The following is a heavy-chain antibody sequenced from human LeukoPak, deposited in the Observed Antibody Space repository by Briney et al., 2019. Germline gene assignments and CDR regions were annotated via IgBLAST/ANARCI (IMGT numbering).Heavy chain of an antibody. CDR3: ARDPMYYYDSRGYDY. D-gene: IGHD3-22*01. CDR2: IYYSGST. V-gene: IGHV4-31*03. J-gene: IGHJ4*02. Sequence: PSETLSLTCTVSGGSISSGGYYWSWIRQHPGKGLEWIGYIYYSGSTYYNPSLKSRVTISVDTSKNQFSLKLSSVTAADTAVYYCARDPMYYYDSRGYDYWGQGTLVTVSS. CDR1: GGSISSGGYY.